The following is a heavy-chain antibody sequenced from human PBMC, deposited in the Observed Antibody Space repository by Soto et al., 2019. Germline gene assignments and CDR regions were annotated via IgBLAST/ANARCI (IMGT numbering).Heavy chain of an antibody. CDR3: ARGGCTSTSCLDY. J-gene: IGHJ4*02. D-gene: IGHD2-2*01. CDR2: INNDGSST. Sequence: EVQLVESGGGVVQPGGSLRLSCAASGFTFSSNWMHWVRQAPGKGLVWVSRINNDGSSTNYGDSVKGRFTISRDNAKNTLYRQMNSLRAEDTAVYYCARGGCTSTSCLDYWGQGTLVTVSS. CDR1: GFTFSSNW. V-gene: IGHV3-74*01.